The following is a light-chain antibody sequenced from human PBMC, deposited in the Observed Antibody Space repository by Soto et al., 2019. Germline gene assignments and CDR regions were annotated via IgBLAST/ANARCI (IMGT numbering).Light chain of an antibody. Sequence: DIQMTQSPSSVSASIGDTVTITCRASQDINVYLNWYQQKPGEVPKLLIYSASTLHSGVPSRFTGSGSETDFTLTIRSLQPEDFATYYCQQYKSYSRTFGPGTKVDIK. CDR2: SAS. CDR3: QQYKSYSRT. V-gene: IGKV1-39*01. J-gene: IGKJ3*01. CDR1: QDINVY.